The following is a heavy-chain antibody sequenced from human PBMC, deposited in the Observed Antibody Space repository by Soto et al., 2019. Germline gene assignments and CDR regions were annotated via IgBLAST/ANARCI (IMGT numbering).Heavy chain of an antibody. CDR1: GDSISSTFW. CDR2: VYHSGST. Sequence: SSETLSLTCAVSGDSISSTFWWTWVRQPPGKGLEWIGEVYHSGSTRYNPSLKSRVTISVDKPNNQFSLKLSSMTAADTAVYYCARDPSPWGQGTLVTVSS. V-gene: IGHV4-4*02. J-gene: IGHJ5*02. CDR3: ARDPSP.